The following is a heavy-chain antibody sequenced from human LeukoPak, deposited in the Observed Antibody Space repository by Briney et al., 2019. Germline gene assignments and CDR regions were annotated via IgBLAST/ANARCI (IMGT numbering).Heavy chain of an antibody. Sequence: GASVKVSCKASGGTFSNYAISWVRQAPGQALEWMGGIITIFGTANYAQKFQGRVTITADESTSTAYMELSSLRSEDTAVYYCATYSGSYYKHFQHWGQGTLVTVSS. CDR2: IITIFGTA. J-gene: IGHJ1*01. V-gene: IGHV1-69*13. CDR3: ATYSGSYYKHFQH. CDR1: GGTFSNYA. D-gene: IGHD1-26*01.